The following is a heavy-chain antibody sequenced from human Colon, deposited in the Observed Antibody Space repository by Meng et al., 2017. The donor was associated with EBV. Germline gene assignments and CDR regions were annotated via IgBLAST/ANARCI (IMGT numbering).Heavy chain of an antibody. Sequence: GWGPGLVHLLGTLASIGAVSGASIGSSYWWTWVRQPPQKGLEWIGEIYHSGSTNYNPSLKSRLTLSVDKSKSQFSLELISVTAADTAVYYCARGRRFGSGRYALDYWGQGTLVTVSS. D-gene: IGHD3-10*01. CDR3: ARGRRFGSGRYALDY. J-gene: IGHJ4*02. V-gene: IGHV4-4*03. CDR1: GASIGSSYW. CDR2: IYHSGST.